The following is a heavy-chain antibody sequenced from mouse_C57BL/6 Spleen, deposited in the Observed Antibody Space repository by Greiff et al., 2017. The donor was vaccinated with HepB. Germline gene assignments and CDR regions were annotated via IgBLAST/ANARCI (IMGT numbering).Heavy chain of an antibody. CDR2: ISSGSSTI. V-gene: IGHV5-17*01. CDR1: GFTFSDYG. CDR3: ARPSPGFAY. Sequence: DVMLVESGGGLVKPGGSLKLSCAASGFTFSDYGMHWVRQAPEKGLEWVAYISSGSSTIYYADTVKGRFTISRDNAKNTLFLQMTSLRSEDAAMYYCARPSPGFAYWGQGTLVTVSA. J-gene: IGHJ3*01.